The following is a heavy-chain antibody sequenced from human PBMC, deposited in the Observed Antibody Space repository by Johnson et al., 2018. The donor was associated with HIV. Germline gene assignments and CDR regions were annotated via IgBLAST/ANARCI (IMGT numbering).Heavy chain of an antibody. CDR3: APIAAHHDAFDI. J-gene: IGHJ3*02. D-gene: IGHD6-6*01. CDR2: IRYDGSNK. Sequence: QVQLVESGGGEVQPGGSLRLSCAASGFTFSSYGMHWVRQAPGKGLEWVAFIRYDGSNKYYADSVKGRFTISRDNSKNTLYLQMNSLRAEDTAVYYCAPIAAHHDAFDIWGQGTMVTVSS. V-gene: IGHV3-30*02. CDR1: GFTFSSYG.